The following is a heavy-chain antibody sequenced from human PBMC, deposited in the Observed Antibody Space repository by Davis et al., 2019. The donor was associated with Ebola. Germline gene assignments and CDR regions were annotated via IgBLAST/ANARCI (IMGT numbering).Heavy chain of an antibody. J-gene: IGHJ6*02. D-gene: IGHD6-13*01. CDR3: ARDIAAAATGYYYGMDV. Sequence: SVKVSCKASGGPFSSYAISWVRQAPGQGLEWMGGIIPIFGTANYAQKFQGRVTITADESTSTAYMELSSLRSEDTAVYYCARDIAAAATGYYYGMDVWGQGTTVTVSS. V-gene: IGHV1-69*13. CDR1: GGPFSSYA. CDR2: IIPIFGTA.